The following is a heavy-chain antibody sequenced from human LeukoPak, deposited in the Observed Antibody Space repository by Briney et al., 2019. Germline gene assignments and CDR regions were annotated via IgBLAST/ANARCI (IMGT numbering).Heavy chain of an antibody. V-gene: IGHV3-23*01. CDR2: ISGSGGNT. J-gene: IGHJ4*02. Sequence: GGSLRLSCAASGFTFTSYAMSWIRQTPGKGLEWVSTISGSGGNTYYADSVKGRFTISRDNSKNTLYLQMNSLRVEDTAIYYCARGGSPRGFLGYWGQGTLVTVSS. CDR3: ARGGSPRGFLGY. D-gene: IGHD2-15*01. CDR1: GFTFTSYA.